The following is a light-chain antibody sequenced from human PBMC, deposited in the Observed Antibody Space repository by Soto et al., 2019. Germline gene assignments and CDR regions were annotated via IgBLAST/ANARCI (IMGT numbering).Light chain of an antibody. CDR2: GAS. CDR1: QIVSSSY. CDR3: QQYGSSPVT. V-gene: IGKV3-20*01. J-gene: IGKJ1*01. Sequence: EIVLTQSPGTLSLSPGERDTLSCRASQIVSSSYLAWYQQQPGQAPRLLIYGASTRATGIPDRFRGSGSGTDFTLTISRLEPEDFAVYYCQQYGSSPVTFGQGTKVDI.